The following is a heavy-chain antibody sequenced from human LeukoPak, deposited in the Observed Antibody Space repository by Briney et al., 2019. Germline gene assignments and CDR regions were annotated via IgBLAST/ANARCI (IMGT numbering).Heavy chain of an antibody. J-gene: IGHJ4*02. D-gene: IGHD3-16*02. CDR3: ATSYYDYVWGSYRYTYFDY. CDR1: GGTFSSYA. V-gene: IGHV1-69*13. Sequence: SVKVSCKASGGTFSSYATSWVRQAPGQGLEWMGGIIPIFGTANYAQKFQGRVTITADESTSTAYMELSSLRSEDTAVYYCATSYYDYVWGSYRYTYFDYWGQGTLVTVSS. CDR2: IIPIFGTA.